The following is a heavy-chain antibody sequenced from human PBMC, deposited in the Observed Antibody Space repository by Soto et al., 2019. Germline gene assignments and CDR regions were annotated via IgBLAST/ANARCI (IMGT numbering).Heavy chain of an antibody. CDR2: ISYDRSSQ. CDR3: ARGAIDSVFDC. Sequence: QVLLVEAGGGVVQPGMSLRLSCVASGFMFSKYGIHWVRQAPGKGQEWVGFISYDRSSQNYSDTVKVRLTISRDNSKNTVSLQMSILRVEDTAVYYCARGAIDSVFDCWGQGTLVSVSS. V-gene: IGHV3-33*01. CDR1: GFMFSKYG. J-gene: IGHJ4*02.